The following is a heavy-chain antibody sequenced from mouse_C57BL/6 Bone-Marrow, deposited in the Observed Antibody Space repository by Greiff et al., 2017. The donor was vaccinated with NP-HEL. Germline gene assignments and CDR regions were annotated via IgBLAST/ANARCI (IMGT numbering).Heavy chain of an antibody. CDR1: GYTFTSYW. V-gene: IGHV1-50*01. CDR2: IDPSDSYT. Sequence: QVQLQQPGAELVKPGASVKLSCKASGYTFTSYWMQWVKQRPGQGLEWIGEIDPSDSYTNYNQKFKGKATLTVDTSSSTAYMQLSSLTSEDSAVYYCARYNGWAYWGQGTLVTVSA. CDR3: ARYNGWAY. J-gene: IGHJ3*01. D-gene: IGHD2-3*01.